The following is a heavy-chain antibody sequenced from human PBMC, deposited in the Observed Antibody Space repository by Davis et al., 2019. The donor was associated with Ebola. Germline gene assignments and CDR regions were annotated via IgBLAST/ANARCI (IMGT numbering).Heavy chain of an antibody. CDR2: IYHSGST. V-gene: IGHV4-30-2*01. D-gene: IGHD6-13*01. J-gene: IGHJ5*02. CDR1: GGSISSGGYP. CDR3: ARSKPFGSSFWFDP. Sequence: MPSETLSLTCAVSGGSISSGGYPWSWIRQPPGKGLEWIGYIYHSGSTYYNPSLKSRVTISVDRSKNQFSLKLSSVTAADTAVYYCARSKPFGSSFWFDPWGQGTLVTVSS.